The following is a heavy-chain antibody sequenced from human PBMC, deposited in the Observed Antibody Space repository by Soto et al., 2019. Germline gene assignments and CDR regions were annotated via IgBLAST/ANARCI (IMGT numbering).Heavy chain of an antibody. CDR2: ISYSGLT. D-gene: IGHD4-17*01. Sequence: PSETLSLTCTVSGASIITDNYFWVWIRQSPRRGLELIGSISYSGLTYDNPSLQSRVTISIDASKNQFSLKLTSVTTADTAVYYCARRRASDYGGNHHPYYFDRWGQGALVT. J-gene: IGHJ4*02. V-gene: IGHV4-39*01. CDR3: ARRRASDYGGNHHPYYFDR. CDR1: GASIITDNYF.